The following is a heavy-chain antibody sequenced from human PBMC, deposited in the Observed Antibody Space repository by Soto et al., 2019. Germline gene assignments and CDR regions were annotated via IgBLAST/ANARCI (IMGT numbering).Heavy chain of an antibody. CDR2: INWNGGST. CDR1: GFPFDDYG. D-gene: IGHD3-10*01. J-gene: IGHJ5*02. Sequence: EVQLVESGGGVVRPGGSLRLSCAASGFPFDDYGMSWVRQAPGKGLEWVSGINWNGGSTGYADSVKGRFTISRDNAKNSLYLQMNSLSAEDTALYYCARDLSFQDYYGSESHNWFHPWGQGTLDTVST. CDR3: ARDLSFQDYYGSESHNWFHP. V-gene: IGHV3-20*04.